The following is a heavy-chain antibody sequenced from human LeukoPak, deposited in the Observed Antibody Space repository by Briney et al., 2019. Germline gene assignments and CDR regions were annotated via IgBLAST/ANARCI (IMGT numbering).Heavy chain of an antibody. CDR1: GFTFSSYS. CDR2: ISSSSSTI. D-gene: IGHD3-3*01. CDR3: ARDQGYDFWSGYYPTDV. V-gene: IGHV3-48*01. Sequence: LGGSLRLSCAASGFTFSSYSMNWVRQAPGKGLGWVSYISSSSSTIYYADSVKGRFTISRDNAKNSLYLQMNSLRAEDTAVYYCARDQGYDFWSGYYPTDVWGKGTTVTVSS. J-gene: IGHJ6*04.